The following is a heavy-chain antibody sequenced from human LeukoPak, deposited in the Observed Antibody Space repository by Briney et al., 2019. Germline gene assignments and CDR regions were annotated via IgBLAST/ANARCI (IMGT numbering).Heavy chain of an antibody. Sequence: GGSLRLSCAASGFTFSSYSMNWVRQAPGKGLEWVAVISYDGSNKYYADSVKGRFTISRDNSKNTLYLQMNSLRAEDTAVYYCAKDSGYCSGGSCYSGPYYFDYWGQGTLVSVSS. D-gene: IGHD2-15*01. CDR2: ISYDGSNK. V-gene: IGHV3-30*18. CDR1: GFTFSSYS. J-gene: IGHJ4*02. CDR3: AKDSGYCSGGSCYSGPYYFDY.